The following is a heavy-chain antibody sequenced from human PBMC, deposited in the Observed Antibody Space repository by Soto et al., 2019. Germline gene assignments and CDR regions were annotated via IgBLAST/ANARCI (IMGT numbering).Heavy chain of an antibody. V-gene: IGHV1-18*04. CDR1: GYTFTTYG. D-gene: IGHD3-3*02. J-gene: IGHJ4*02. CDR2: ISAYNGNT. Sequence: QVQLVQSGAEMKKPGASVKVSCKASGYTFTTYGISWVRQAPGQGLEWMGWISAYNGNTHYAQTLQGRVTMTTETTASTAYVELRSLGSDDTAVYYCANEHFSSTADGLDDWGQGTLVTVSS. CDR3: ANEHFSSTADGLDD.